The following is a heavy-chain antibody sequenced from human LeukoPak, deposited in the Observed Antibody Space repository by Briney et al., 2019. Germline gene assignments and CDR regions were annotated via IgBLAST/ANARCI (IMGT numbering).Heavy chain of an antibody. CDR2: FYYSGST. CDR3: ARDRSYIWFDP. J-gene: IGHJ5*02. CDR1: GGSISSYY. Sequence: SETLSLTCTVSGGSISSYYWSWIRQPPGKGLEWIGYFYYSGSTNYTPSLKSRVTISVDTSKNQFSLKLSSVTAADTAVYYCARDRSYIWFDPWGQGTLVTVSP. V-gene: IGHV4-59*01. D-gene: IGHD1-26*01.